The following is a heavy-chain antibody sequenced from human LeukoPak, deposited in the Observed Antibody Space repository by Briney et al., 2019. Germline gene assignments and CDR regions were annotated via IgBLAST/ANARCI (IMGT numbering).Heavy chain of an antibody. CDR1: GGSISSRPYY. J-gene: IGHJ5*02. CDR2: FSYSGST. V-gene: IGHV4-39*01. D-gene: IGHD6-25*01. CDR3: ARLRVGASAWFDP. Sequence: SETLSLTCTVSGGSISSRPYYWGWIRQPPGKGLEWLGSFSYSGSTYYKPSLKSRVTISVDTSKNQFSLKLSSVTAADTAVYYCARLRVGASAWFDPWGQGTLVTVSS.